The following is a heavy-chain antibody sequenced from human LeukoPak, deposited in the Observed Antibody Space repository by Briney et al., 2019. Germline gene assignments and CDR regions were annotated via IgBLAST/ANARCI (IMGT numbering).Heavy chain of an antibody. CDR2: ISGSGGST. Sequence: GGSLRLSCAASGFTFSSYAMSWVRQAPGKGLEWVSAISGSGGSTYYADSVKGRFTISRDNPRNTLYMQMNSLRDEDTAVYYCAIMHGYYDGSGYWVQWGQGTLVTVSS. D-gene: IGHD3-22*01. CDR3: AIMHGYYDGSGYWVQ. CDR1: GFTFSSYA. J-gene: IGHJ1*01. V-gene: IGHV3-23*01.